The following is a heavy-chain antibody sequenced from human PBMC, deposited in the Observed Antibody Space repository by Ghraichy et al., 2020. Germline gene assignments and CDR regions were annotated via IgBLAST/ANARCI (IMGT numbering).Heavy chain of an antibody. D-gene: IGHD6-6*01. J-gene: IGHJ4*02. Sequence: GGSLRLSCAASGFTFDDYAMHWVRQAPGKGLEWVSGISWNSGSIGYADSVKGRFTISRDNAKNSLYLQMNSLRAEDTALYYCAKAVSRYSSSSSVDYWGQGTLVTVSS. CDR1: GFTFDDYA. CDR3: AKAVSRYSSSSSVDY. CDR2: ISWNSGSI. V-gene: IGHV3-9*01.